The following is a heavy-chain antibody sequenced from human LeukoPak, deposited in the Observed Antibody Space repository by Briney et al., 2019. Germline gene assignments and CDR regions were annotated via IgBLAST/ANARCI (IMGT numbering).Heavy chain of an antibody. V-gene: IGHV4-59*01. CDR2: IYYSGST. D-gene: IGHD5-18*01. J-gene: IGHJ2*01. CDR3: AREVEPISAMDKRDWYFDL. Sequence: SETLSLTCTVSGGSISGYYWSWIRHPPGKGLEWIGYIYYSGSTNYNPSLKSRVTISVDTSKNQFSQKLSSVTAADTAVYYCAREVEPISAMDKRDWYFDLWGRGTLVTVSS. CDR1: GGSISGYY.